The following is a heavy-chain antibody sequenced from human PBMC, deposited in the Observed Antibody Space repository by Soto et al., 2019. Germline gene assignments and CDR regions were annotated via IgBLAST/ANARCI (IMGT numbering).Heavy chain of an antibody. CDR1: GYIFVNYG. CDR3: VMVDNYVTPTPQDV. CDR2: ISPYTGNT. V-gene: IGHV1-18*01. Sequence: QVQLVQSGDEVKKPGASVKVSCKASGYIFVNYGIAWVRQAPGQGLEWMGWISPYTGNTHSATKVQGRTTMTTDTPPGTAYMDRGSLTSDDTAVYYCVMVDNYVTPTPQDVWGQGTTVTVSS. J-gene: IGHJ6*02. D-gene: IGHD3-16*01.